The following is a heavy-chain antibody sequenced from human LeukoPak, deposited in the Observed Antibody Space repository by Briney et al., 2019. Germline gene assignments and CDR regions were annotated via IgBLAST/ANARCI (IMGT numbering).Heavy chain of an antibody. CDR3: ARVYYDFWSGYEYDAFDI. V-gene: IGHV4-4*07. Sequence: SSETLSLTCTVSGGSISSYYWSWIRQPAGKGLEWIGRIYTSGSTNYNPSLKSRVTMSVDTSKNQFSLKLSSVTAADTAVYYCARVYYDFWSGYEYDAFDIWGQGTMVTVSS. CDR2: IYTSGST. J-gene: IGHJ3*02. D-gene: IGHD3-3*01. CDR1: GGSISSYY.